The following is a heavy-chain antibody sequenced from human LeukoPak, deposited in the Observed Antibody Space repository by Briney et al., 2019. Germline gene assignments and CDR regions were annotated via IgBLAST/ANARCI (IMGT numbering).Heavy chain of an antibody. J-gene: IGHJ4*02. CDR2: ISGSGGST. V-gene: IGHV3-23*01. CDR3: ARQYYYDSSGYLSPYY. CDR1: GFTFSSYA. D-gene: IGHD3-22*01. Sequence: PGGSLRLSCAASGFTFSSYAMSWVRQAPGKGLEWVSAISGSGGSTYYADSVKGRFTISGDNSKNTLYLQMNSLRAEDAAVYYCARQYYYDSSGYLSPYYWGQGTLVTVSS.